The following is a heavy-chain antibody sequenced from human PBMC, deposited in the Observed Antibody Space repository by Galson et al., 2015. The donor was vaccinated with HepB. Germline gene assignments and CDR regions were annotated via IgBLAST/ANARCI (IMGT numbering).Heavy chain of an antibody. CDR2: IIPVLDVT. CDR3: ARRRSSGSYYPLDF. Sequence: SVKVSCKASEDTFSNSAINWVRQAPGQGPEWMAEIIPVLDVTKRAQKFQGRLTLTADKSTNTAYMALSSLTSDDTAIYYCARRRSSGSYYPLDFWGQGTLVTVSS. CDR1: EDTFSNSA. V-gene: IGHV1-69*10. J-gene: IGHJ4*02. D-gene: IGHD3-10*01.